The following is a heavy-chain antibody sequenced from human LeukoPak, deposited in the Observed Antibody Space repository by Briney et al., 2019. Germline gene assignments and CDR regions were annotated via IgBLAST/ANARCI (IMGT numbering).Heavy chain of an antibody. D-gene: IGHD6-13*01. V-gene: IGHV1-3*01. CDR3: ARDAWKYPGYSSSWFLDY. Sequence: ASVKVSCKASGYTFTSYAMHWVRQAPGQRLEWMGWINAGNGNTKYSQKFQGRVTITRDTSASTAYMELSSLRSEDTAVYYCARDAWKYPGYSSSWFLDYWGQGTLVTVSS. CDR1: GYTFTSYA. CDR2: INAGNGNT. J-gene: IGHJ4*02.